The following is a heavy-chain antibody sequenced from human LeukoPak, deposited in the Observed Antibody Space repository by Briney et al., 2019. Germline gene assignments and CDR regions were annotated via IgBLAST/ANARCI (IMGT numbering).Heavy chain of an antibody. V-gene: IGHV4-34*01. D-gene: IGHD2-8*02. CDR3: ARGYRWRSLNWFGP. Sequence: TSETLSLTCAVYGGSFSGYYWSWIRQPPGKGLEWIGEINHSGSTNYNPSLKSRVTISVDTSKNQFSLKLSSVTAADTAVYYCARGYRWRSLNWFGPWGQGTLVTVSS. CDR1: GGSFSGYY. J-gene: IGHJ5*02. CDR2: INHSGST.